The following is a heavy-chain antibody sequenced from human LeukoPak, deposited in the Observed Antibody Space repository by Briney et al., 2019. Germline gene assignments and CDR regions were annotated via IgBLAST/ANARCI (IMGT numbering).Heavy chain of an antibody. J-gene: IGHJ3*02. CDR1: GGSISSSSYY. CDR3: AREDAEQMDNSFDI. V-gene: IGHV4-39*07. Sequence: SETLSLTCTVSGGSISSSSYYWGWIRQPPGKGPEWIGSVYYIGSTFYNPSLKSRLTISIDTSKNQFSLKLRSVTAADTAVYYCAREDAEQMDNSFDIWGQGTMLTVSS. D-gene: IGHD5-24*01. CDR2: VYYIGST.